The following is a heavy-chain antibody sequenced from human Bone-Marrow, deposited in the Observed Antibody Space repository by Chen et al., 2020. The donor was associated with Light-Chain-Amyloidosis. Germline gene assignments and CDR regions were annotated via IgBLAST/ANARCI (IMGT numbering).Heavy chain of an antibody. CDR3: AKEASTGYYRTADY. V-gene: IGHV3-30*18. CDR1: GFTFSSCG. CDR2: ITYGGTNQ. D-gene: IGHD3-22*01. Sequence: QVQLVESVGGVVQPGGSLRLSCAASGFTFSSCGMHRVRQAPGKGLEWLAVITYGGTNQYYADSVRGRFSIFTDNSKNIVYLQMSSLRTEDTAVYYCAKEASTGYYRTADYWGQGTLVTVSS. J-gene: IGHJ4*02.